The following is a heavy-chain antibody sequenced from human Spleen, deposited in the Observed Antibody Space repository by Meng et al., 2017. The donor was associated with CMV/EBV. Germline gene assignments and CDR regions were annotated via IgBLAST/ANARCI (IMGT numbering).Heavy chain of an antibody. J-gene: IGHJ6*02. V-gene: IGHV1-18*01. CDR2: ISAYNGNT. D-gene: IGHD6-13*01. Sequence: ASVKVSCKASGYTFTSYGISWVRQAPGQGLEWMGWISAYNGNTNYEQKLQGRVTMTTDTSTSTAYMELRSLRSDVTAVYYCARVSDADALPLFYSSSWLPDQPHGMDVWGQGTTVTVSS. CDR1: GYTFTSYG. CDR3: ARVSDADALPLFYSSSWLPDQPHGMDV.